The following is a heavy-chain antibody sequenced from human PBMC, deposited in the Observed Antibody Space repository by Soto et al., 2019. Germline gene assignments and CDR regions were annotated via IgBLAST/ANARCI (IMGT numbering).Heavy chain of an antibody. CDR3: AITPALEVAVPPY. V-gene: IGHV4-39*01. D-gene: IGHD6-19*01. Sequence: PSATLSLTCAVSGGSISGSHYHWVLIRQAPGKGLEWIGSIHYTGKDYYNPSLRSRVTIYVDTSKNEFSLNLNSVTAADTAVYYCAITPALEVAVPPYWGQLTFVSVS. CDR2: IHYTGKD. CDR1: GGSISGSHYH. J-gene: IGHJ4*02.